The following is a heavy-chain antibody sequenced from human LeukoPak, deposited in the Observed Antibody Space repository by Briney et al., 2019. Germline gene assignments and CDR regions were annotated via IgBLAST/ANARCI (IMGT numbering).Heavy chain of an antibody. CDR1: GGSISSGDYY. Sequence: PSQTLSLTCTVSGGSISSGDYYWSWIRQPPGKGLEWIGYIYYSGSTYYNPSLKSRVTISVDTSKNQFSLKLSSVTAADTAVYYCARVSEPLTGYSLDYWGQGTLVTVSS. J-gene: IGHJ4*02. D-gene: IGHD3-9*01. CDR3: ARVSEPLTGYSLDY. CDR2: IYYSGST. V-gene: IGHV4-30-4*01.